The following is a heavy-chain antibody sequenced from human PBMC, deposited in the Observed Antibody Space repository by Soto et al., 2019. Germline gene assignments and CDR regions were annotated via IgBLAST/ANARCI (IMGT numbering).Heavy chain of an antibody. Sequence: QVQLVQSGAEVRRPGSSVKVSCKTSGGIFSDYALSWVRQAPGQGLEWMGRIIPIFGTTIYAQKFHGRVTITADEPTSTAFMELSSPRSEDTAVYYCARQMNRGVIFDYWGQGTLVTVSS. V-gene: IGHV1-69*01. CDR2: IIPIFGTT. D-gene: IGHD3-10*01. CDR1: GGIFSDYA. CDR3: ARQMNRGVIFDY. J-gene: IGHJ4*02.